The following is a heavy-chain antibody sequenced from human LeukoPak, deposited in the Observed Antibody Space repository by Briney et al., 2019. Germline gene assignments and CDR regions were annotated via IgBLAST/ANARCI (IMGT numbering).Heavy chain of an antibody. CDR2: ISAYNGNT. D-gene: IGHD3-3*01. CDR1: GYTFTSYG. CDR3: ARDPKDVNYDFWSGPDNWFDP. V-gene: IGHV1-18*01. Sequence: ASVKVSCKASGYTFTSYGISWVRQAPGQGLEWMGWISAYNGNTNYAQKLQGRVTMTRDMSTSTVYVELSSLRSEDTAVYYCARDPKDVNYDFWSGPDNWFDPWGQGTLVTVSS. J-gene: IGHJ5*02.